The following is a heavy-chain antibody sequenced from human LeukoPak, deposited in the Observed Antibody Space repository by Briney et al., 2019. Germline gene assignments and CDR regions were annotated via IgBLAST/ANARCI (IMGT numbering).Heavy chain of an antibody. CDR1: GFTFSSYA. D-gene: IGHD3-22*01. J-gene: IGHJ4*02. V-gene: IGHV3-30-3*01. Sequence: PGRSLRLSCAASGFTFSSYAMHWVRQAPGRGLEWVAVISYDGSNKYYADSVKGRFTISRDNSKNTLYLQMSSLRADGTAVYYCASDDSTGYHHSDNWGQGTLVTVSS. CDR2: ISYDGSNK. CDR3: ASDDSTGYHHSDN.